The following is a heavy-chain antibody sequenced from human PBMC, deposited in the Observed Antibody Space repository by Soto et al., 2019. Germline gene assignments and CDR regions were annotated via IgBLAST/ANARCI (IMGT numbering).Heavy chain of an antibody. CDR2: IXXXTGXX. J-gene: IGHJ5*02. V-gene: IGHV1-18*01. CDR1: CYTFTNYG. CDR3: ARDGKFDP. Sequence: XSVKVSCKASCYTFTNYGISWVRQAPGQXXXXXPXIXXXTGXXNQXXXXXXXVXXXXXXSTSTAYTEMRSMRSHDTAVYYCARDGKFDPWGQGTMVTV.